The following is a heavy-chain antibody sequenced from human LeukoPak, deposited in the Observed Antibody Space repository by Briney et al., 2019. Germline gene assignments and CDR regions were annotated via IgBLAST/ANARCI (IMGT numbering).Heavy chain of an antibody. V-gene: IGHV3-21*01. CDR1: GFTFSSYS. Sequence: PGGSLRLSCAASGFTFSSYSMNWVRQAPGKGLEWVSSISSSSSYIYYADSVKGRFTISRDNAKNSLYLKMNRQRAEDTAVYYCARVIIAVAGEVDYWGQGTLVTASS. CDR3: ARVIIAVAGEVDY. CDR2: ISSSSSYI. J-gene: IGHJ4*02. D-gene: IGHD6-19*01.